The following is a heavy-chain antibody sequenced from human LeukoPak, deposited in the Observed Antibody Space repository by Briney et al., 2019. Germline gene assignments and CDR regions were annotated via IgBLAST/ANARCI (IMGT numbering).Heavy chain of an antibody. CDR1: GFMFSHDG. CDR3: EKDIHRGFDYTNSLDS. J-gene: IGHJ4*02. D-gene: IGHD4-11*01. CDR2: IWIDGDDK. V-gene: IGHV3-33*06. Sequence: GGSLRLSCVASGFMFSHDGTHWVRQAPGKGLEWGALIWIDGDDKFSSDSVKGRFAISRDNSNGMDYLQMNGMSVDDTALYYCEKDIHRGFDYTNSLDSWGQGTLVIVSS.